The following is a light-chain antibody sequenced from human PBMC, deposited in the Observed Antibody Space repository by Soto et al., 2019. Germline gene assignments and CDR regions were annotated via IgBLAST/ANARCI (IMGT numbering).Light chain of an antibody. CDR1: QSVSSY. CDR3: QQRSNWLST. V-gene: IGKV3-11*01. J-gene: IGKJ5*01. CDR2: DAS. Sequence: EIVLTQSPATLSLSPGERATLSCRASQSVSSYLAWYQQKPGQAPRLLIYDASNTATGIPARFSGSGSGTDFTLTISSLEPEDFAVYYCQQRSNWLSTFGQGTRLEIK.